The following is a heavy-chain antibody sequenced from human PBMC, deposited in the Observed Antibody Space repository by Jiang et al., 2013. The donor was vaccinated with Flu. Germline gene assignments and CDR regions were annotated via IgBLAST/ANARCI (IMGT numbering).Heavy chain of an antibody. V-gene: IGHV4-31*03. D-gene: IGHD5-24*01. CDR3: ARESGSVEAATFGFYFDY. CDR1: GASISSGGYY. J-gene: IGHJ4*02. Sequence: TVSGASISSGGYYWSWIRQHPGKGLEWLGYIHDSGSTYYNPSLKSRITISRDTSKSQFSLKVTSVTAADTAVYYCARESGSVEAATFGFYFDYWGQGTLVTVSS. CDR2: IHDSGST.